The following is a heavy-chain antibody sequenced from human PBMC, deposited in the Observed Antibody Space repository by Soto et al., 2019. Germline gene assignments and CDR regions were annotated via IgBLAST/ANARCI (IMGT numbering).Heavy chain of an antibody. Sequence: EVQLVESGGDLVQPGGSLTLSCAGSGFTFSGAAMHWVRQAPGKGLEWVGRIRSRTNSFATAYAASLKGRFTSSQDYSKNTPYLQMNSLKAEGTAVYYCTRRMHDDARCYYYYGVDVWGQGTAVTGSS. CDR3: TRRMHDDARCYYYYGVDV. CDR2: IRSRTNSFAT. CDR1: GFTFSGAA. V-gene: IGHV3-73*01. J-gene: IGHJ6*02. D-gene: IGHD1-1*01.